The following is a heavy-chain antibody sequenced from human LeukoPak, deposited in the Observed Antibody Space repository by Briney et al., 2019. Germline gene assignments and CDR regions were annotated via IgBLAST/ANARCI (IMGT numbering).Heavy chain of an antibody. Sequence: ASVKVSCKASGYTFTSYGISWVRQAPGQGLEWMGIINPSGGSTSYAQKFQGRVTMTRDMSTSTVYMELSSLRSEDTAVYYCARVEEPQLWGQGTLVTVSS. CDR1: GYTFTSYG. CDR3: ARVEEPQL. V-gene: IGHV1-46*01. D-gene: IGHD1-1*01. CDR2: INPSGGST. J-gene: IGHJ4*02.